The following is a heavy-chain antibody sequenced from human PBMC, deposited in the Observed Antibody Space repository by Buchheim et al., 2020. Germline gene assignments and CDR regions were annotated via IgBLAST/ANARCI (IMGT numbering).Heavy chain of an antibody. CDR3: VKDIGDPGAH. D-gene: IGHD1-26*01. CDR1: GFTFSSSG. CDR2: ISYDGSNK. Sequence: QVQLVESGGGVVRPGRSLRLSCAASGFTFSSSGMHWVRQAPGKGLEWVAFISYDGSNKYYVDSVKGRCTIYRDISKSRLYVQMNSLRAEDTAMYYCVKDIGDPGAHWGQGTL. J-gene: IGHJ4*02. V-gene: IGHV3-30*02.